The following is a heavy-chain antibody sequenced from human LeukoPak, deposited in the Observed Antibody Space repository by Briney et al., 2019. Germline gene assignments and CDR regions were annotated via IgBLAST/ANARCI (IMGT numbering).Heavy chain of an antibody. CDR3: AGPSNWFDY. CDR1: GDSINSRNSY. Sequence: PSETLSLTCNVPGDSINSRNSYWGWIRQPPGKGLEWVGTIYYSGNAYYSPSLKSRVTISLDTSKNQFSLRLNSVTAADTAVYYCAGPSNWFDYWGQGTLVTVSS. J-gene: IGHJ4*02. CDR2: IYYSGNA. V-gene: IGHV4-39*01. D-gene: IGHD1-20*01.